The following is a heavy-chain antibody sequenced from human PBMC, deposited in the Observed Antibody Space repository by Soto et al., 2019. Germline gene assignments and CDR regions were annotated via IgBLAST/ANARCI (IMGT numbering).Heavy chain of an antibody. V-gene: IGHV4-59*01. J-gene: IGHJ6*02. Sequence: SETLSLTCTVSGGSISSYYWSWIRQPPGKGLEWIGYIYYSGSTNYNPSLKSRVTISVDTSKNQFSLKLSSVTAADTAVYYCARGRVVPAAYYYYYGMDVWGQGTTVTVSS. D-gene: IGHD2-2*01. CDR2: IYYSGST. CDR3: ARGRVVPAAYYYYYGMDV. CDR1: GGSISSYY.